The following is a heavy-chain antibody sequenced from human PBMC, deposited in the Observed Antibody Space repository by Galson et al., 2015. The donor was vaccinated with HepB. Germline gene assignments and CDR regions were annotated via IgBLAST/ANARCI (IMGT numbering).Heavy chain of an antibody. CDR1: GYTFTNYY. Sequence: SVKVSCKASGYTFTNYYMNWVRQAPGQGLEWMGVINPRGGRTTYTRNFQGRVTMTRDTSTNTVYMELSRLRSEDTAVFYCARAAGEYYDFDHWGKGTTVTVSS. D-gene: IGHD3-3*01. CDR2: INPRGGRT. CDR3: ARAAGEYYDFDH. V-gene: IGHV1-46*01. J-gene: IGHJ6*04.